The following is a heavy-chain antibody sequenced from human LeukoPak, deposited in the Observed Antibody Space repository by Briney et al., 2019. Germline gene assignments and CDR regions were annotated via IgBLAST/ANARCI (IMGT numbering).Heavy chain of an antibody. CDR2: IYHSGST. CDR1: GGSISSGGYY. D-gene: IGHD2-21*01. CDR3: ARDRTEGENCGGDCYSGYYYYYMDV. V-gene: IGHV4-30-2*01. J-gene: IGHJ6*03. Sequence: PSQTLSLTCTVSGGSISSGGYYWSWIRQPPGKGLEWIGYIYHSGSTYYNPSLKSRVTISVDRSKNQFSLKLSSVTAADTAVYYCARDRTEGENCGGDCYSGYYYYYMDVWGKGTTVTVSS.